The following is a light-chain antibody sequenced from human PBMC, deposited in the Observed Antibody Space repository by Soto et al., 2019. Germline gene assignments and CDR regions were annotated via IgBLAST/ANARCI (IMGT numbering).Light chain of an antibody. CDR3: QQYNSWLT. CDR2: DAS. V-gene: IGKV1-5*01. Sequence: DIQMTQSPSTLSASVGDRVTITCWASQSISSWLAWYQQKPGKAPKLLIYDASSLESGVPSRFSGSGSGTEFTLTISSLQPDDFATYYCQQYNSWLTFGGGTKVDIK. CDR1: QSISSW. J-gene: IGKJ4*01.